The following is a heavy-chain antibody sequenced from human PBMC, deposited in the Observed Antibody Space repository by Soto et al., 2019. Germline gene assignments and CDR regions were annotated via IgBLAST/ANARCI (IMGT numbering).Heavy chain of an antibody. J-gene: IGHJ5*02. V-gene: IGHV3-53*01. D-gene: IGHD2-21*02. CDR1: GFIVSDNY. Sequence: GGSLRLSCAASGFIVSDNYINWVRQAPGKGLEWVSVIFSGDNTYYSDSVKGRFTISRDNSKNTVYLQMNRLRGDDTAVYFCATGLTLPVRPSFDTWGQGTLVTVSS. CDR2: IFSGDNT. CDR3: ATGLTLPVRPSFDT.